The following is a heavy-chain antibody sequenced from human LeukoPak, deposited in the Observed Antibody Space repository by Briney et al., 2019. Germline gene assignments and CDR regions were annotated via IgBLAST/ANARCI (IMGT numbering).Heavy chain of an antibody. D-gene: IGHD3-16*01. CDR2: MHSDGRT. CDR3: ARGGGLDV. V-gene: IGHV3-53*01. J-gene: IGHJ6*02. Sequence: GGSLRLSCAASGFTVSNSYMNWVRQASGKGLEWVSVMHSDGRTFYADSVKGRFTISRDNARNSLYLQMSNLRAEDTAVYFCARGGGLDVWGQGATVTVSS. CDR1: GFTVSNSY.